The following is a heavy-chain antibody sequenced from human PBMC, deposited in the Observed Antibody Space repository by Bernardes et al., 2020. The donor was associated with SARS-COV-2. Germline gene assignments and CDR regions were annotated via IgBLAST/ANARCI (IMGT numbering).Heavy chain of an antibody. D-gene: IGHD3-9*01. CDR3: ARGRLTGYYWGYYFDY. V-gene: IGHV4-34*01. CDR2: INHSGST. CDR1: GGSFSGSY. J-gene: IGHJ4*01. Sequence: SETLSLTCAVYGGSFSGSYWSWIRQPPGKGLEWIGEINHSGSTNYNPSLKSRVTISVDTSKNQFSLTLSSVTAADTAVYYCARGRLTGYYWGYYFDYWGQGTLVTVSS.